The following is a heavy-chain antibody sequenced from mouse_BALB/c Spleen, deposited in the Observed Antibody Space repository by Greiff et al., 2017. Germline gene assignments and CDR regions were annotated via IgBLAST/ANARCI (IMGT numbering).Heavy chain of an antibody. CDR1: GYTFTSYW. CDR3: TSHGAMDY. CDR2: IYPGSGST. V-gene: IGHV1S22*01. Sequence: LQQPGSELVRPGASVKLSCKASGYTFTSYWMHWVKQRPGQGLEWIGNIYPGSGSTNYDEKFKSKATLTVDTSSSTAYMQLSSLTSEDSAVYYCTSHGAMDYGGQGTSVTVSS. J-gene: IGHJ4*01.